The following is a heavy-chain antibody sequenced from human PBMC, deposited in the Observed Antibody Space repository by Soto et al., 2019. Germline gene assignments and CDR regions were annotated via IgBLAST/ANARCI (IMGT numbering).Heavy chain of an antibody. CDR1: GGSISSYY. CDR3: ARDNGGYDYPR. D-gene: IGHD5-12*01. V-gene: IGHV4-59*01. CDR2: IYDSGST. Sequence: QVQLQESGPGLVKPSETLSLTCTVSGGSISSYYWSWIRQPPGKGLEWIGYIYDSGSTNYNPSLTSRVTISVDTSKNQFSLKLSSVTAADTAVYYCARDNGGYDYPRWGQGTLVTVSS. J-gene: IGHJ4*02.